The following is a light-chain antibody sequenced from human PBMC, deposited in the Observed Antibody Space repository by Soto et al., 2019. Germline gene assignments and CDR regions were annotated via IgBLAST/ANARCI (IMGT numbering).Light chain of an antibody. J-gene: IGKJ3*01. CDR3: LQTVRPPLFT. CDR2: EVS. CDR1: ESLLHGDGKTY. Sequence: EIVLTQTPLSLSVSPGQPASISCKSSESLLHGDGKTYLFRYLQKPGQPPQLLIYEVSNRHSGVPDSFSGGGSGTDFILQISRVAAADVGVYYCLQTVRPPLFTFGPGTKVDI. V-gene: IGKV2D-29*01.